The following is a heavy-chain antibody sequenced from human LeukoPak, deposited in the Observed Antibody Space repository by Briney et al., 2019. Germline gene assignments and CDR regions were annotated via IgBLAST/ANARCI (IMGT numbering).Heavy chain of an antibody. V-gene: IGHV3-9*01. CDR1: GFTFDDYA. CDR3: AKEGRSGSYDAFDI. J-gene: IGHJ3*02. D-gene: IGHD1-26*01. CDR2: ISWNSGSI. Sequence: PGRSLRLSCAASGFTFDDYAMHWVRQAPGKGLEWVSGISWNSGSIGYADSVKGRFTISRDNAKNSLYLQMNSLRAEDTALYYCAKEGRSGSYDAFDIWGQGTMVTVSS.